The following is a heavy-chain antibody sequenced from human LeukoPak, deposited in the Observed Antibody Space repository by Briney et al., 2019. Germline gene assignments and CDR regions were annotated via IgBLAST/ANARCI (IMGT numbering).Heavy chain of an antibody. V-gene: IGHV1-69*05. CDR2: IIPFSGAP. CDR3: ARGDYYNRGSCYRWLDP. D-gene: IGHD2-15*01. CDR1: GGTINSSA. Sequence: SVKVSCKASGGTINSSAISWVRQAPGQGLEWMGGIIPFSGAPTYSQNFQDRVTITTDESTITAFMELSSLRSEDTAVYYCARGDYYNRGSCYRWLDPWGQGTLVTVSS. J-gene: IGHJ5*02.